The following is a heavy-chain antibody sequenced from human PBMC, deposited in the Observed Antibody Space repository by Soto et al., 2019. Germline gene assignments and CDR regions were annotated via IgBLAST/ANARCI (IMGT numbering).Heavy chain of an antibody. V-gene: IGHV3-30*18. CDR3: AKEIGDSNDYPLDY. CDR1: GFTFSSLG. D-gene: IGHD4-4*01. Sequence: QVQLVESGGGVVQPGRSLRLSCAASGFTFSSLGMHWVRQAPGKGLEWVAIISYDGSSKYYADSVKGRFTISRDNSKNTLDLQLNSLRTEDTAVYYCAKEIGDSNDYPLDYWGQGTLVTVSP. CDR2: ISYDGSSK. J-gene: IGHJ4*02.